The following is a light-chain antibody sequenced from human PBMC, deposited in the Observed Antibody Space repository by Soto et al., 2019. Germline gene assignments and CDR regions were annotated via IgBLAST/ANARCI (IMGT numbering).Light chain of an antibody. V-gene: IGLV2-14*01. CDR3: ISYTSSSLYV. CDR1: SRDVGGYNY. CDR2: DVS. Sequence: QSVLTQPASVSGSHGQSSTITCTGTSRDVGGYNYVSWYQQHPGKAPELMIHDVSNRPSGVSNRFSGSKSGNTASLTISGLQAEDEAEYYCISYTSSSLYVFGTGTKVTVL. J-gene: IGLJ1*01.